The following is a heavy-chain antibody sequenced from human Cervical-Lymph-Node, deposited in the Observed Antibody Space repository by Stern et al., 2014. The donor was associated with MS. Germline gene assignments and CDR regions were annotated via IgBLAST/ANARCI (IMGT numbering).Heavy chain of an antibody. D-gene: IGHD3-22*01. J-gene: IGHJ4*02. V-gene: IGHV4-31*03. Sequence: QVQLQESGPGLVKPSQTLSLTCTVSGDSINSAGYYWNWIRQHPGKGLEWIGYIYYSGNTYYNPSLKNRVSISLDASKNQCSLKLTSVTAADTAVYYCARGFRWKGYFDFWGQGTLVTVSS. CDR2: IYYSGNT. CDR3: ARGFRWKGYFDF. CDR1: GDSINSAGYY.